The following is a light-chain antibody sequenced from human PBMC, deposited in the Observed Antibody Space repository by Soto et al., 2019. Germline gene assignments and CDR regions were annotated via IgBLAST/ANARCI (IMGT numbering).Light chain of an antibody. J-gene: IGKJ2*01. CDR2: DAS. V-gene: IGKV1-5*01. CDR1: QSISSW. Sequence: DIQMTQSPSTLSASVGDRVTITCRASQSISSWLAWYQQKPGKAPKLLIYDASSLESGVPSRFSGSGSGTEFTLTISSLQPDDFAVYYCHQYNNWPLYTFGQGTKLEIK. CDR3: HQYNNWPLYT.